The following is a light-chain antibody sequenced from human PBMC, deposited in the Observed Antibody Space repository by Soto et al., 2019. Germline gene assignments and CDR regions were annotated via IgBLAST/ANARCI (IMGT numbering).Light chain of an antibody. CDR2: EVT. Sequence: QSALTQPASVSGSPGQSITISCTGTSSDVGGYNYVSWYQQHPGKAPKLIIYEVTNRPSGVSNRFSGSKSGNTASLTISGLQAEDETYYYCSSYTTSNTVVFGGGTQLTVL. J-gene: IGLJ2*01. CDR3: SSYTTSNTVV. CDR1: SSDVGGYNY. V-gene: IGLV2-14*01.